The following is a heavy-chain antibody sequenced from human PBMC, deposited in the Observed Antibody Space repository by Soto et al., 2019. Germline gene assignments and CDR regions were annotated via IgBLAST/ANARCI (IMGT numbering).Heavy chain of an antibody. J-gene: IGHJ4*02. D-gene: IGHD6-13*01. Sequence: QVQLVQSGAEVKKPGASVKVSCKASGYTFTSYYMHWVRQAPGQGLEWMGIINPSGGSTSYAQKFQGRVTMTRDTSTSTVYMELSSLRSEDTAVYYCARVGGEYSSRWSGEDYWGQGTLVTVSS. CDR3: ARVGGEYSSRWSGEDY. CDR2: INPSGGST. V-gene: IGHV1-46*01. CDR1: GYTFTSYY.